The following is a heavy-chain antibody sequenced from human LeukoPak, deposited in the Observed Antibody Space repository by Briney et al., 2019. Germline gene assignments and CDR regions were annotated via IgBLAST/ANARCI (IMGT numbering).Heavy chain of an antibody. CDR2: IYPADSNI. D-gene: IGHD6-13*01. CDR1: GYSFTSYW. J-gene: IGHJ4*02. CDR3: ARHLSSNWYNEKAFDF. Sequence: GESLKISCKGSGYSFTSYWIGWVRQMPGKGLEWMGIIYPADSNIRYSPSFQGLVAISADKSINTAYLQWRSLKASDTAMYYCARHLSSNWYNEKAFDFWGQGILVTVSS. V-gene: IGHV5-51*01.